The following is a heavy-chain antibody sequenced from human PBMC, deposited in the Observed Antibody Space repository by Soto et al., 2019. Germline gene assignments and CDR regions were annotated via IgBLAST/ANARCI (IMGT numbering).Heavy chain of an antibody. CDR3: ARALIQLWPHYYYGMDV. CDR1: GGSISSGDYY. Sequence: PSETLSLTCTVSGGSISSGDYYWSWIRQPPGKGLEWIGYIYYSGTTYYNPSLKSRVTMSVDTSKNQFSLKVNSVTAADTAVYYCARALIQLWPHYYYGMDVWGQGTTVTVSS. D-gene: IGHD5-18*01. CDR2: IYYSGTT. J-gene: IGHJ6*02. V-gene: IGHV4-30-4*01.